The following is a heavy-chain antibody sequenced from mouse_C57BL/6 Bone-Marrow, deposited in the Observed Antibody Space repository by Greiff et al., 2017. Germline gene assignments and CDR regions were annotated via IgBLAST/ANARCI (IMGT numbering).Heavy chain of an antibody. D-gene: IGHD1-1*01. CDR3: ARLEFDGSSGDWYCDV. V-gene: IGHV1-85*01. Sequence: VQLQQSGPELVKPGASVTLSCKASGYTFTSYDINWVKQRPGQGLAWIGWIYPRDGITKYNEKFKGKATLTVDTASSTGYMELHSLTSEDSAVYFCARLEFDGSSGDWYCDVWGTGTTVTVSS. CDR2: IYPRDGIT. CDR1: GYTFTSYD. J-gene: IGHJ1*03.